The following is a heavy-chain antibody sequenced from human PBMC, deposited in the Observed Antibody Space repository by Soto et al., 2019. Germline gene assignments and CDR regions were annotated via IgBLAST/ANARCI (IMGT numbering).Heavy chain of an antibody. CDR3: ARGGRKDEKDNDTRVENYFDY. Sequence: ASVKVSCKASGYTFTGYYMHWVRQAPGQGLEWMGWINPNSGGTNYAQKFQGWVTMTRDTSIGTAYMELSRLRSDDTAVYYCARGGRKDEKDNDTRVENYFDYWGQGTLVTVSS. D-gene: IGHD3-9*01. CDR1: GYTFTGYY. V-gene: IGHV1-2*04. J-gene: IGHJ4*02. CDR2: INPNSGGT.